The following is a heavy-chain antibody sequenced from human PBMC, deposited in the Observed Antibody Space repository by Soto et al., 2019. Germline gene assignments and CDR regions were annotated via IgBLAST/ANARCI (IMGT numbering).Heavy chain of an antibody. Sequence: GASVKVSCKASGYTFTGYYMHWVRQAPGQGLEWMGWINPNSGGTNYAQKFQGRVTMTRDTSISTAYMELSRLRSDDTAVYYCARDKRRAVVLLPFPLTYWGQGTLVTVSS. D-gene: IGHD3-16*01. V-gene: IGHV1-2*02. CDR3: ARDKRRAVVLLPFPLTY. J-gene: IGHJ4*02. CDR1: GYTFTGYY. CDR2: INPNSGGT.